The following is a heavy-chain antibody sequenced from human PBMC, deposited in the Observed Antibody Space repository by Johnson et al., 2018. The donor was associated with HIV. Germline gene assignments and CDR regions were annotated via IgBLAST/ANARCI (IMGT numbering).Heavy chain of an antibody. CDR2: IWYDGSEK. CDR1: GFTFRSYW. Sequence: QVQLVESGGGLVQPGGSLRLSCAVSGFTFRSYWMTWVRQAPGKGLEWVAVIWYDGSEKYYADSVKGRFTISRDNSKNTLYLQMNSLRAEDTAVYYCARDINYYDSSGYLIGSDAFDLWGQGTMVTVSS. J-gene: IGHJ3*01. V-gene: IGHV3-33*08. D-gene: IGHD3-22*01. CDR3: ARDINYYDSSGYLIGSDAFDL.